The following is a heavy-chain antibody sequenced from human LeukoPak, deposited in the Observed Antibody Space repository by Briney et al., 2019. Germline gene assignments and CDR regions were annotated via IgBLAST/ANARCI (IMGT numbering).Heavy chain of an antibody. J-gene: IGHJ4*02. CDR1: GFTFSSYA. V-gene: IGHV3-23*01. Sequence: GGSLRLSCAASGFTFSSYAMTWVRQAPGKGLQWVSTISGSGGGTYYTDSVKGRFIISRDNSKNTVYLQMHSLRPEDTAIYYCSKGPSRSSLAGTPHEWGQGSLVTVSS. CDR3: SKGPSRSSLAGTPHE. D-gene: IGHD1-1*01. CDR2: ISGSGGGT.